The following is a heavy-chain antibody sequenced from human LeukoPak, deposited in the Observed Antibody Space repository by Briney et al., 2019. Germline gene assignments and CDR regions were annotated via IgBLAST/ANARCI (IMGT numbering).Heavy chain of an antibody. Sequence: GGSLRLSCAASGFTFDDYTMHWVRQALGKGLEWVSLISWDGGSTYYADSVKGRFTISRGNSKNSLYLQMNSLRTEDTALYYCARGSIAVALDYWGQGTLVTVSS. D-gene: IGHD6-19*01. CDR2: ISWDGGST. CDR1: GFTFDDYT. J-gene: IGHJ4*02. V-gene: IGHV3-43*01. CDR3: ARGSIAVALDY.